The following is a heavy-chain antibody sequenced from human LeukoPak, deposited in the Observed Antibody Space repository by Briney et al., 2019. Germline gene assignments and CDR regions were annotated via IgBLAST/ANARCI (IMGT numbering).Heavy chain of an antibody. CDR1: GYTFTSYG. Sequence: ASVTVSCTASGYTFTSYGISWVRQAPGQGLEWMGWISAYNGNTNYAQKLQGRVTMTTDTSTSTAYMELRSLRSDDTAVYYCARDKYYDSSGYILDYWGQGTLVTVSS. CDR2: ISAYNGNT. D-gene: IGHD3-22*01. J-gene: IGHJ4*02. CDR3: ARDKYYDSSGYILDY. V-gene: IGHV1-18*01.